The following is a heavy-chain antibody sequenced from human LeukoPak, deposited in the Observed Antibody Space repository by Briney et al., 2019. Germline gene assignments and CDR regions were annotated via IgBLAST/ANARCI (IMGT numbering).Heavy chain of an antibody. Sequence: GGSLRLSCAASGFTFSSYWMHWVRQAPGKGLVWVSRINTDGSTTSYADSVKGRFTISRDNAKNTVYLQMNSLRAEDTAVYYRTRATISGVVSPYWFDPWGQGTLVTVSS. J-gene: IGHJ5*02. CDR1: GFTFSSYW. CDR2: INTDGSTT. V-gene: IGHV3-74*01. D-gene: IGHD3-3*01. CDR3: TRATISGVVSPYWFDP.